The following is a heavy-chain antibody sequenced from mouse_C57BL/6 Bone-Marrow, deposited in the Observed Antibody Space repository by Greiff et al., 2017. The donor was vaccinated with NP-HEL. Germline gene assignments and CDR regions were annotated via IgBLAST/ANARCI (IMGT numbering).Heavy chain of an antibody. Sequence: QVQLQQPGAELVKPGASVKMSCKASGYTFTSYWITWVKQRPGQGLEWIGDIYPGSGSTNYNEKFKSKATLTVDTSSSTAYMQLSSLTSEDSAVYYCARRRIYYGNYDFDYWGQGTTLTVSS. J-gene: IGHJ2*01. CDR1: GYTFTSYW. V-gene: IGHV1-55*01. D-gene: IGHD2-1*01. CDR2: IYPGSGST. CDR3: ARRRIYYGNYDFDY.